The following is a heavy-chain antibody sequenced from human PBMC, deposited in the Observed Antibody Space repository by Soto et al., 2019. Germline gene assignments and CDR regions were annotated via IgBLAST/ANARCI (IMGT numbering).Heavy chain of an antibody. D-gene: IGHD1-1*01. J-gene: IGHJ2*01. CDR3: TKRTPGTRYFDV. CDR1: GFTFSSYA. Sequence: EVQLLESGGDLVQPGGSLRVSCATSGFTFSSYAMSWVRQAPGKGLEWVSGISGSGGSTYYADSVKGRFTISRDNSKNTPYLQKNGPRAEDTVLYYCTKRTPGTRYFDVWGRGTLVTVSS. V-gene: IGHV3-23*01. CDR2: ISGSGGST.